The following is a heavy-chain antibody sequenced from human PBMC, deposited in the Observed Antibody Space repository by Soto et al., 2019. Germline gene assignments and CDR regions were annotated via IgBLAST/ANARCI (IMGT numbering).Heavy chain of an antibody. CDR1: GGTFSSYA. Sequence: QVQLVQSGAEVKKPGSSVKVSCKASGGTFSSYAISWVRQAPGQGLEWMGGIIPIFGTANYAQKFQGRVTITADESTSTAYMELSSLRSEDTAVYYCARPLAEMVYAIDYYYYYGMDVWGQGPTVTVSS. J-gene: IGHJ6*02. CDR3: ARPLAEMVYAIDYYYYYGMDV. D-gene: IGHD2-8*01. CDR2: IIPIFGTA. V-gene: IGHV1-69*01.